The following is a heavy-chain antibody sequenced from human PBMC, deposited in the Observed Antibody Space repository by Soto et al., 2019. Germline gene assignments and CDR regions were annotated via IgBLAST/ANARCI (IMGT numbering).Heavy chain of an antibody. CDR2: INPNSGGT. Sequence: GASVKVSCKASGYTFTGYYMHWVRQAPGQGLEWMGWINPNSGGTNYAQKFQGWVTMTRDTSISTAYMELSRLRSDDTAVYYCARDSTGSGSYYIGWFDPWGQGTLVTVSS. V-gene: IGHV1-2*04. CDR1: GYTFTGYY. D-gene: IGHD3-10*01. CDR3: ARDSTGSGSYYIGWFDP. J-gene: IGHJ5*02.